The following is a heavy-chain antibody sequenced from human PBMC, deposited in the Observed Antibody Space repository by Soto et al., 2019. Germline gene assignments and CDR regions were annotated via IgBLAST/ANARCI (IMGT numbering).Heavy chain of an antibody. CDR2: ISGSGDST. CDR3: AKNTYFDY. V-gene: IGHV3-23*01. Sequence: GGSLRLSCAPSGFTFSIYAMSWVRQAPGKGLEWVSGISGSGDSTYYADSVKGRFTISRDNSKNTLYLQMNSLRAEDTAVYYCAKNTYFDYWGQGTLVTVSS. CDR1: GFTFSIYA. J-gene: IGHJ4*02.